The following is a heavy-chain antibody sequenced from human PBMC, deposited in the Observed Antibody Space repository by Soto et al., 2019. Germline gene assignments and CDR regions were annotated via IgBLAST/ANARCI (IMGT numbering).Heavy chain of an antibody. V-gene: IGHV1-69*01. CDR1: GGTFSSYA. CDR2: IIPIFGTA. Sequence: QVQLVQSGAEVKKPGSSVKVSCKASGGTFSSYAISWVRQAPGQGLEWMGGIIPIFGTANYAQKFQGRVKITADESTSTAYKELSSLRSEDTAVYYCASQETGIAAAGNNFDLWGRGTLVTVSS. J-gene: IGHJ2*01. D-gene: IGHD6-13*01. CDR3: ASQETGIAAAGNNFDL.